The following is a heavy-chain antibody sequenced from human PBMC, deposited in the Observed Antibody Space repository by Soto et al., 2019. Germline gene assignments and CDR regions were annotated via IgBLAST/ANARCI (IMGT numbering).Heavy chain of an antibody. CDR2: ITAGNGNT. D-gene: IGHD2-15*01. Sequence: QVQLVQSGAEEKKPGASVKVSCKASGYTFTSYAMHWVRQAPGQRLEWMGWITAGNGNTKYSQKFQGRGTIIRDTSASTAYMELSRRRAEDTAVDDCARDILFDYWGQGTLVTVSS. CDR3: ARDILFDY. J-gene: IGHJ4*02. CDR1: GYTFTSYA. V-gene: IGHV1-3*05.